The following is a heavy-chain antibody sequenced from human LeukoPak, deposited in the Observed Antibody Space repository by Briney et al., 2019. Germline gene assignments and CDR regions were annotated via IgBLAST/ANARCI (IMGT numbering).Heavy chain of an antibody. J-gene: IGHJ6*03. CDR2: ISGSGGGT. D-gene: IGHD1-1*01. V-gene: IGHV3-23*01. CDR1: GFTFNNCA. Sequence: GGSLRLSCAASGFTFNNCAMTWVRQAPGKGLEWVSAISGSGGGTYYADSVKGRFTISRDNSQNTLYLQMSSLRAEDTAVYYCAKGGTRLRYYYSMDVWGKGTTVTVSS. CDR3: AKGGTRLRYYYSMDV.